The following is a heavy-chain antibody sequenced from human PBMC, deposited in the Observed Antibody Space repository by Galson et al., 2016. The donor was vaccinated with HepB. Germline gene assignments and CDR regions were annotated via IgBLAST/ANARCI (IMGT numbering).Heavy chain of an antibody. D-gene: IGHD3-10*01. J-gene: IGHJ4*02. V-gene: IGHV2-5*02. CDR1: GFSLNNAGVG. CDR3: ARSNYGSGSLLW. Sequence: PALVKPTQTLTLTCSFSGFSLNNAGVGVGWIRQPPGKALEWLALIYWDDVKHYSPSLKSGLAITKDTSKDQVVLTMTNMDPVDTATYYCARSNYGSGSLLWWGQGILVTVSS. CDR2: IYWDDVK.